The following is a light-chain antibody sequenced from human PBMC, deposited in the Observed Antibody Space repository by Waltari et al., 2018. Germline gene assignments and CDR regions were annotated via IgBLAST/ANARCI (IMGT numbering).Light chain of an antibody. CDR3: QQSYSTPRT. J-gene: IGKJ2*01. Sequence: DIQMTQSPSSLSASVGDRVTIPCRASQSISSYFNWYQQKPGKAPKLLIYAASSLQSGVPSRFSGSGSGTDFTITISSLQPEDFATYYCQQSYSTPRTFGQGTKLEIK. V-gene: IGKV1-39*01. CDR2: AAS. CDR1: QSISSY.